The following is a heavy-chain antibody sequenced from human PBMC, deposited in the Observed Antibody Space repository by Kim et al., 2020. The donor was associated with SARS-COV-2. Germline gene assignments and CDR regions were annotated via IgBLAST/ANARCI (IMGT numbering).Heavy chain of an antibody. Sequence: FQGRVTITADKSTSTAYMELSSLRSEDTAVYYCARGYCSSTSCPHYGMDVWGQGTTVTVSS. CDR3: ARGYCSSTSCPHYGMDV. V-gene: IGHV1-69*04. D-gene: IGHD2-2*01. J-gene: IGHJ6*02.